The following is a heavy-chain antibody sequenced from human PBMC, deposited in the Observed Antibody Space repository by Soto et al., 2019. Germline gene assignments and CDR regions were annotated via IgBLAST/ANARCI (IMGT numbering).Heavy chain of an antibody. D-gene: IGHD4-4*01. CDR3: AKDLYSNYGDAFDI. J-gene: IGHJ3*02. Sequence: EVQLVESGGGLVQPGRSLRLSCAASGFPFDDYAMHWVRQAPGKGLECVSGISWNSDNIGYADSVKGRFSISRDNVKNSLYLQMNSLRAEDTALYYCAKDLYSNYGDAFDIWGQGTMVTVSS. CDR2: ISWNSDNI. V-gene: IGHV3-9*01. CDR1: GFPFDDYA.